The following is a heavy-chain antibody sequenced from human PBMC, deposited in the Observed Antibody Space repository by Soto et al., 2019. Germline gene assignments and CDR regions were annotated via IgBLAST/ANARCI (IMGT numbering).Heavy chain of an antibody. CDR1: GGTFSSYA. D-gene: IGHD2-21*02. J-gene: IGHJ4*02. CDR2: IIPIFGTA. CDR3: AWRGIVVVTATPSGYFDY. V-gene: IGHV1-69*12. Sequence: QVQLVQSGAEVKKPGSSVKVSCKASGGTFSSYAISWVRQAPGPGLEWMGGIIPIFGTANYAQKFQGRVTLTADESTSTAYMELSSLRSEDTAVYYCAWRGIVVVTATPSGYFDYWGQGPLVTVSS.